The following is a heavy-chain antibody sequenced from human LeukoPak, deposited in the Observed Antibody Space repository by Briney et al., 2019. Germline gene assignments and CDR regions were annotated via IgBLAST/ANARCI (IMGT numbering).Heavy chain of an antibody. D-gene: IGHD3-10*01. Sequence: GGSLRLSCAASGLTVSSNSMSWVRQAPGKGLEWVSFIYSGGSTYYADSVKGRFTISRDDPHNTLYLQMNSLRAEDTAVYFCARGGVDYYGSGTYYLMYYFDYWGQGALVTVSS. CDR1: GLTVSSNS. V-gene: IGHV3-53*01. CDR3: ARGGVDYYGSGTYYLMYYFDY. J-gene: IGHJ4*02. CDR2: IYSGGST.